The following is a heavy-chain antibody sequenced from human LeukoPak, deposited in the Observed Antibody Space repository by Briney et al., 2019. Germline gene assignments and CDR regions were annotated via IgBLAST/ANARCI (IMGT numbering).Heavy chain of an antibody. CDR1: GGSIGTYH. J-gene: IGHJ4*02. V-gene: IGHV4-59*12. Sequence: SETLSLTCTVSGGSIGTYHWSWIRQPPGKRLEWIGYIHYSGSTSYNPSLRSRVTISVDTSKNQFSLKLSSVTAADTAVYYCARGSSWPTWDFDYWGQGTLVTVSS. CDR3: ARGSSWPTWDFDY. CDR2: IHYSGST. D-gene: IGHD1-26*01.